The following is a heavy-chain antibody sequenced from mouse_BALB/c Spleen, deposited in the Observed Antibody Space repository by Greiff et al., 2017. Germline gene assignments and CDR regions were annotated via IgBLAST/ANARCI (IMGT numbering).Heavy chain of an antibody. CDR1: GFTFSSYA. V-gene: IGHV5-9-3*01. CDR3: ARGRVEGWYFDV. Sequence: EVQLQESGGGLVKPGGSLKLSCAASGFTFSSYAMSWVRQTPEKRLEWVATISSGGSYTYYPDSVKGRFTISRDNAKNTLYLQMSSLRSEDTAMYYCARGRVEGWYFDVWGAGTTVTVSS. J-gene: IGHJ1*01. D-gene: IGHD1-1*01. CDR2: ISSGGSYT.